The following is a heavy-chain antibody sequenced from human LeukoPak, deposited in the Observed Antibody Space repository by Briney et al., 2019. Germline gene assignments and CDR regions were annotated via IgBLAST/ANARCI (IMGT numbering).Heavy chain of an antibody. CDR3: ARTRNKWFGDMDAFDI. V-gene: IGHV3-33*01. D-gene: IGHD3-10*01. CDR1: GFTFSSYG. J-gene: IGHJ3*02. Sequence: GRSLRLSCAASGFTFSSYGMHWVRQAPGKGLEWVAVIWYDGSNKYYADSVKGRFTISRDNSKNTLYLQMNSLRAEDTAVYYCARTRNKWFGDMDAFDIWGQGTMVTVSS. CDR2: IWYDGSNK.